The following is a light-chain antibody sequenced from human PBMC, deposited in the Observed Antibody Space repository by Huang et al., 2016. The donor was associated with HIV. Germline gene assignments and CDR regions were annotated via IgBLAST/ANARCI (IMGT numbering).Light chain of an antibody. V-gene: IGKV3-11*01. Sequence: EVVLTQSPATLSLSPGERATPSCRASQSVSGYLVWYQQKPGQAPRVLIYDASSRAPGTPDRFGGSGSGTDFTLTIRSLEPEDFAVYYCQQRSKWPPTFGGGTKVEIK. CDR3: QQRSKWPPT. CDR1: QSVSGY. J-gene: IGKJ4*01. CDR2: DAS.